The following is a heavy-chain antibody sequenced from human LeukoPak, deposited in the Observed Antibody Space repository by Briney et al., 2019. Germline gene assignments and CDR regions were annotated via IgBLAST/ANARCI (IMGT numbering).Heavy chain of an antibody. CDR1: GYTFTSYG. Sequence: ASVKVSCKASGYTFTSYGISWMRQAPGQGLEWMGWISTYNGDTNYAQKLQGRVTMTTDTSTSTAYMALRSLRSDDTAVYYCARDHNWVVDYWGQGTLVTVSS. V-gene: IGHV1-18*01. CDR3: ARDHNWVVDY. CDR2: ISTYNGDT. J-gene: IGHJ4*02. D-gene: IGHD1-1*01.